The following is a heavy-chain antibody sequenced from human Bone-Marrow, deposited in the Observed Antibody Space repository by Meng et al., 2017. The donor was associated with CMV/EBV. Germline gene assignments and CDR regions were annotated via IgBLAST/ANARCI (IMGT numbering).Heavy chain of an antibody. CDR3: AIHIPYGGFDY. CDR1: GYTFTSYY. J-gene: IGHJ4*02. CDR2: INPSGGST. D-gene: IGHD4/OR15-4a*01. V-gene: IGHV1-46*01. Sequence: ASVKVSCKSSGYTFTSYYMHWVRQAPGQGLEWMGIINPSGGSTSYAQKFQGRVTMTRDTSTSTVYMELSSLRSEDTAVYYCAIHIPYGGFDYWGQGTLVTVSS.